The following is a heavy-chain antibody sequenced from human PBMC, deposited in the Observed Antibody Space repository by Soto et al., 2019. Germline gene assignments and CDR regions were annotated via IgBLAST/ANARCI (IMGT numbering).Heavy chain of an antibody. V-gene: IGHV5-10-1*01. Sequence: GGSLKISCKGSGYSFTTNWISWVRQMPGKGLEWMGSIDPRDSYTNYSPSFHGHVTISVDKSDNTSYLQWNSRRASDSAMYFCARSYCLLSSCYNGYFDYWGRGTLVTVSS. CDR1: GYSFTTNW. J-gene: IGHJ4*01. CDR2: IDPRDSYT. CDR3: ARSYCLLSSCYNGYFDY. D-gene: IGHD2-15*01.